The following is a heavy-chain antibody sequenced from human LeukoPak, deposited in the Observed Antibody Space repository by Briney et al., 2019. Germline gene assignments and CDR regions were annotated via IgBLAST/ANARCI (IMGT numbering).Heavy chain of an antibody. CDR2: INSDGSST. D-gene: IGHD1-14*01. V-gene: IGHV3-74*01. CDR1: GFTFSSYW. J-gene: IGHJ4*02. Sequence: GGSLRLSCAASGFTFSSYWMHWVRQAPGKGLVWVSRINSDGSSTSYADSVKGRFTISRDSSKNTLYLQMNNLRPEDTAVYYCAKLHNLNCDYWGLGTLVTVSS. CDR3: AKLHNLNCDY.